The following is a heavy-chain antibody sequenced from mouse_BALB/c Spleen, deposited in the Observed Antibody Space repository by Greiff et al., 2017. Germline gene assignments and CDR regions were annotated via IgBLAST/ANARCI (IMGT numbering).Heavy chain of an antibody. Sequence: EVKLMESGGGLVQPGGSRKLSCAASGFTFSSFGMHWVRQAPEKGLEWVAYISSGSSTIYYADTVKGRFTISRDNPKNTLFLQMTSLRSEDTAMYYYARLATATDYWGQGTTLTVSS. CDR3: ARLATATDY. CDR2: ISSGSSTI. CDR1: GFTFSSFG. V-gene: IGHV5-17*02. J-gene: IGHJ2*01. D-gene: IGHD1-2*01.